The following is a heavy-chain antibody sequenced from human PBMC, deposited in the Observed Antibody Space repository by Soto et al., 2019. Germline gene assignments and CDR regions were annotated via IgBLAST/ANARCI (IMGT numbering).Heavy chain of an antibody. CDR1: GYTFTSYD. D-gene: IGHD3-3*01. CDR3: ARGGGTLFGVVPET. J-gene: IGHJ5*02. V-gene: IGHV1-8*01. Sequence: QVQLVQSGAEVKKPGASVKVSCKASGYTFTSYDINWVRQATGQGLEWMGWMNPNSGNTGYAQQLQGRVTMTRKTSISTAYMELSSLRSEGTAVYYCARGGGTLFGVVPETWGQGTLVTVSS. CDR2: MNPNSGNT.